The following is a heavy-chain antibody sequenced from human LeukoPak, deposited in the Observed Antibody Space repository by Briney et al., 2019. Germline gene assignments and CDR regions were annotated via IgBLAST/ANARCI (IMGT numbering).Heavy chain of an antibody. CDR3: AREKVAFKNYGSGSPLFYYYGMDV. CDR2: IYYSGST. CDR1: GGSISSGGYY. D-gene: IGHD3-10*01. Sequence: SETLSLTCTVSGGSISSGGYYWSWIRQHPGKGLEWIGYIYYSGSTYYNPSLKSRVTMSVDTSKNQFSLKLSSVTAADTAVYYCAREKVAFKNYGSGSPLFYYYGMDVWGQGTTVTVSS. V-gene: IGHV4-31*03. J-gene: IGHJ6*02.